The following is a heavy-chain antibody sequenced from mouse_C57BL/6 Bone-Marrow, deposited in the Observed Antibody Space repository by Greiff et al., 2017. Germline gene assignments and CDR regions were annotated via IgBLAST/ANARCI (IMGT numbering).Heavy chain of an antibody. V-gene: IGHV8-8*01. CDR1: GFSLSTFGMG. D-gene: IGHD1-1*01. CDR2: IWWDDDK. Sequence: QVTLKVSGPGILQPSQTLSLTCSFSGFSLSTFGMGVGWIRQPSGKGLEWLAQIWWDDDKYYKPALKSRLTISKDTSKNPVILKIANVNTADTATDYGARGTYDYDSSRFDYWGQGTTLTVSS. J-gene: IGHJ2*01. CDR3: ARGTYDYDSSRFDY.